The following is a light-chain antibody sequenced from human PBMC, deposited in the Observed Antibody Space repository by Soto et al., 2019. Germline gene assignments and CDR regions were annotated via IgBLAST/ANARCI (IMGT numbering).Light chain of an antibody. CDR3: IQGTYWPPT. V-gene: IGKV2-30*01. CDR1: QSVVYSDGNAY. J-gene: IGKJ1*01. CDR2: TVS. Sequence: DVVMTQSPPSLPVTLGQPASISCRSSQSVVYSDGNAYLNWFQQRPGQSPRRLIYTVSNRDSGVPDRFSGGGSGTDFTLKISRVEAEDVGTYYCIQGTYWPPTFGQGTKVEI.